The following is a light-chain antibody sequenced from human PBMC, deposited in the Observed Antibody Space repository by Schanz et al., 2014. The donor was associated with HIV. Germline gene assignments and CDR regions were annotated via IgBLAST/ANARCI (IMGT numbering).Light chain of an antibody. CDR2: GAS. V-gene: IGKV3-15*01. Sequence: VLTQSPATLSVYPGERVTLSCRTTQIISTSLAWYQQRPGQAPRLLIYGASTRATGIPPRFSGTGSGTEFTLTISSLQSEDFVVYYCQQYNDWRLTFGGGTKVEI. CDR3: QQYNDWRLT. J-gene: IGKJ4*01. CDR1: QIISTS.